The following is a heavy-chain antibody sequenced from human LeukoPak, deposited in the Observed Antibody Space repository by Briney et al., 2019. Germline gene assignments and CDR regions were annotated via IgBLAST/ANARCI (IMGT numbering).Heavy chain of an antibody. CDR1: GGSISSYY. Sequence: SETLSLTCTVSGGSISSYYWSWIRQPPGKGLEWIGYIYYSGSTNYNPSLKSRVTISVDTSKNQFSLKLSSVTAADTAVYYCAREASSGYYSDYWGQGTLVIVSS. V-gene: IGHV4-59*01. CDR2: IYYSGST. CDR3: AREASSGYYSDY. D-gene: IGHD3-22*01. J-gene: IGHJ4*02.